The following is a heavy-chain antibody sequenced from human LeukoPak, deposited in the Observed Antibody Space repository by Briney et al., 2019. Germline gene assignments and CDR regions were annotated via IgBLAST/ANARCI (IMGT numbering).Heavy chain of an antibody. J-gene: IGHJ5*02. CDR3: ARTSTYYDFWSGYYPNWFDP. Sequence: GGPLRLSCAASGFTFSSYAMSWVRQAPGKGLEWVSAISGSGGSTYYADSVKGRFTISRDNSKNTMYLEMNSLRAEDTAVYYCARTSTYYDFWSGYYPNWFDPWGQGTLVTVSS. CDR2: ISGSGGST. CDR1: GFTFSSYA. D-gene: IGHD3-3*01. V-gene: IGHV3-23*01.